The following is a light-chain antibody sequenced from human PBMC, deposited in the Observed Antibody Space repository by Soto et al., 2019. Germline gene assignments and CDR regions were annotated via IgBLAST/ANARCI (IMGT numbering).Light chain of an antibody. V-gene: IGLV2-23*01. CDR2: EGH. CDR3: CLYVGATTYV. Sequence: QSALAQPASVSGSPGQSITISCTGASXYVGTYSLVSWYQQHPGKAPKVVIYEGHKRPSGVPDRFSGSTSVNTASLTISRLQTDDEADYYCCLYVGATTYVFGTGTKVTVL. CDR1: SXYVGTYSL. J-gene: IGLJ1*01.